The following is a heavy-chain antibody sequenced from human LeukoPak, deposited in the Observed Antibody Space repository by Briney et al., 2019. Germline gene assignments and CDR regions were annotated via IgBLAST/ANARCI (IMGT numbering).Heavy chain of an antibody. V-gene: IGHV1-69*05. CDR2: IIPIFGTA. Sequence: SVKVSRKASGGTFSGYAISWVRQAPGQGLEWMGGIIPIFGTANYAQKFQGRVTITTDESTSTAYMELSSLRSEDTAVYYCAWGIRGYDFWSGGTFDYWGQGTLVTVSS. CDR3: AWGIRGYDFWSGGTFDY. J-gene: IGHJ4*02. D-gene: IGHD3-3*01. CDR1: GGTFSGYA.